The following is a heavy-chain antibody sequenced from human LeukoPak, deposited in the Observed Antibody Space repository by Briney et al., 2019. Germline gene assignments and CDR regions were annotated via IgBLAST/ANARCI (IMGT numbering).Heavy chain of an antibody. J-gene: IGHJ4*02. D-gene: IGHD3-22*01. V-gene: IGHV3-9*01. Sequence: SLRLSCAASGFTFDDYAMHWVRQAPGKGLEWVSGISWNSGSIGYADSVKGRFTISRDNAKNSLYLQMSSLRAEDTAVYYCAKDIFYDSSGYYYLGYFDYWGQGTLVTVSS. CDR1: GFTFDDYA. CDR2: ISWNSGSI. CDR3: AKDIFYDSSGYYYLGYFDY.